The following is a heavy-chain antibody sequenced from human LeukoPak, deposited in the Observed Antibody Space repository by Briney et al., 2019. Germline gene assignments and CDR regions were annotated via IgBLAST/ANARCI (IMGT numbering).Heavy chain of an antibody. Sequence: SVMVSCKASGGTFISYAISWVRQAPGQGLEWMGGIIPIFGTANYAQKFQGRVTITADESTSTAYMELSSLRSEDTAVYYCVSDYYDSSGYYRPGGYWGQGTLVTVSS. V-gene: IGHV1-69*13. CDR1: GGTFISYA. D-gene: IGHD3-22*01. CDR3: VSDYYDSSGYYRPGGY. J-gene: IGHJ4*02. CDR2: IIPIFGTA.